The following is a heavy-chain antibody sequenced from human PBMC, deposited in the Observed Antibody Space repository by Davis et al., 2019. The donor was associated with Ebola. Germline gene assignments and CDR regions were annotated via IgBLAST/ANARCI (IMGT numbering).Heavy chain of an antibody. J-gene: IGHJ4*02. D-gene: IGHD3/OR15-3a*01. CDR1: GLTVSSNY. Sequence: GGSLRLSCAASGLTVSSNYMSWVRQAPGKGLEWVSLIYSGGSTYYADSVRGRFTISSDNSKNTLYLQMNSLRAEDTAVYYCARDRSFGTNYFDYWGQGTLVTVSS. CDR3: ARDRSFGTNYFDY. CDR2: IYSGGST. V-gene: IGHV3-53*01.